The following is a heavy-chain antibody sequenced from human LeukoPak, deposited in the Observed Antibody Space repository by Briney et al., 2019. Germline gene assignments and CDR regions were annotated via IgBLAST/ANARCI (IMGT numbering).Heavy chain of an antibody. D-gene: IGHD2-2*01. CDR2: IYSDGST. V-gene: IGHV3-66*01. CDR1: RFTVSSNY. CDR3: ARDLAQPNY. J-gene: IGHJ4*02. Sequence: GGSLRLSCTASRFTVSSNYMSWVRQAPGKGLEWVSVIYSDGSTYYADSVKGRFAISRDNAKNTLYLQMNSLRVEDTAVYYCARDLAQPNYWGQGTPVTVSS.